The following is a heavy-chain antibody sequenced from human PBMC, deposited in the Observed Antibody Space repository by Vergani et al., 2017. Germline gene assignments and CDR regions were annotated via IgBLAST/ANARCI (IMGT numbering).Heavy chain of an antibody. CDR3: ARDSRGWELIDY. J-gene: IGHJ4*02. D-gene: IGHD1-26*01. Sequence: QVQLVQSGAEVKKPGASVQVSCKASGYTFTSYAMHWVRQAPGQRLEWMGWINAGNGNTKYSQKFQGRVTITRDTSASTAYMELSSLRSEDTAVYYCARDSRGWELIDYWGQGTLVTVSS. CDR2: INAGNGNT. CDR1: GYTFTSYA. V-gene: IGHV1-3*01.